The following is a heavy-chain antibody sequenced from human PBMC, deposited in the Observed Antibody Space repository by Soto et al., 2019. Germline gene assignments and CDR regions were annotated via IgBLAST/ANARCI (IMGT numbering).Heavy chain of an antibody. V-gene: IGHV1-24*01. Sequence: ASVKVSCKVSGYTLTELSMHWVRQASGKGLEWMGGFDPEDGETIYAQKFQGRVTMTEDTSTDTAYMELSSLRSEDTAVYYCVTATYYDFWSPDAFDIWGQGTMVTVSS. CDR1: GYTLTELS. CDR3: VTATYYDFWSPDAFDI. D-gene: IGHD3-3*01. CDR2: FDPEDGET. J-gene: IGHJ3*02.